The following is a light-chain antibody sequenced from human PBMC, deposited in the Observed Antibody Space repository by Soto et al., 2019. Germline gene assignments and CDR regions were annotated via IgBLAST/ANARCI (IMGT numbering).Light chain of an antibody. CDR1: QSIRSW. CDR2: DAY. Sequence: DIQITQSPSVLPAPVGDRVTITCRASQSIRSWLAWYQQKPGKAPKLLIYDAYILESGVPSRFSGRRSGTEFTLTIAGLQPEDFATNYCEQYESYSPLTVGGGTKVEIK. V-gene: IGKV1-5*01. J-gene: IGKJ4*01. CDR3: EQYESYSPLT.